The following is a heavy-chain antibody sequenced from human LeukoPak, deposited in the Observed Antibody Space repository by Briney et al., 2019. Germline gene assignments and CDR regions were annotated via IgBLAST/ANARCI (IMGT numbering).Heavy chain of an antibody. CDR2: IYYSGST. V-gene: IGHV4-59*01. D-gene: IGHD6-19*01. CDR3: AKVPGSSGELDI. J-gene: IGHJ3*02. CDR1: GGSISSYY. Sequence: SETLSLTCAVSGGSISSYYWSWIRQPPGKGLEWIGYIYYSGSTNYNPSLKSRVTISVDTSKNQFSLKLSSVTAADTAVYYCAKVPGSSGELDIWGQGTMVTVSS.